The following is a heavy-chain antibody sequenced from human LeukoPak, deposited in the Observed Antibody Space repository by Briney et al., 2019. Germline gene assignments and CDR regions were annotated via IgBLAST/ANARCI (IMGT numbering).Heavy chain of an antibody. CDR3: ARDQIVVVPAAIEYYYGMDV. CDR1: GFTFSSYA. J-gene: IGHJ6*02. CDR2: ISSDGSSK. D-gene: IGHD2-2*02. V-gene: IGHV3-30-3*01. Sequence: GGSLRLSCAASGFTFSSYAMHWVRQAPGKGLEWVAVISSDGSSKYYADSVRGRITISRDNSKNTLYLQMNSLRAEDTAVYYCARDQIVVVPAAIEYYYGMDVWGQGTTVTVSS.